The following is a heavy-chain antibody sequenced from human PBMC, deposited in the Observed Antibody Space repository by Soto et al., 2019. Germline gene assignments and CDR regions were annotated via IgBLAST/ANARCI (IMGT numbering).Heavy chain of an antibody. D-gene: IGHD3-9*01. Sequence: ASVKVSCKAIGYSFTSHYMHWVRQAPGQGLEWMGIINPSGGSTSYAQKFQGRVTMTRDTSTSTVYMELSSLRSEDTAVYYCARGDILTGYYASERAYYFDYWGQGTLVTVS. CDR3: ARGDILTGYYASERAYYFDY. J-gene: IGHJ4*02. CDR2: INPSGGST. V-gene: IGHV1-46*01. CDR1: GYSFTSHY.